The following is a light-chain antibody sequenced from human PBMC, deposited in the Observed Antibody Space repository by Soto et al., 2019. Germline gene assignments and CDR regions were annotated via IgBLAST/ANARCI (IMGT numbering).Light chain of an antibody. J-gene: IGKJ1*01. Sequence: EVVLTQSPGTLSLSPGDRATLSCRASQSVSTYLAWYQQKPGQAPRPLIYDASSRATGIPDRFSGSGSGTDFTLTINRLEPEDFAVYYCQDYGTSWTFGQGTKVDIK. CDR2: DAS. CDR1: QSVSTY. V-gene: IGKV3-20*01. CDR3: QDYGTSWT.